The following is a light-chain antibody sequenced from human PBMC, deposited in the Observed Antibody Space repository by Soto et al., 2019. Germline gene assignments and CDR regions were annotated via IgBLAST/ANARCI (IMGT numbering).Light chain of an antibody. Sequence: EVVMTQSPATLSVSPGERATLSCRASETVATNLAWYQQKPGQAPRLLISGASTRAAGISDRFRGSGSGTEFTLTISSLRSEDSAIYYCRQYFEWPPMTLGPGTKVQI. J-gene: IGKJ1*01. CDR2: GAS. V-gene: IGKV3-15*01. CDR1: ETVATN. CDR3: RQYFEWPPMT.